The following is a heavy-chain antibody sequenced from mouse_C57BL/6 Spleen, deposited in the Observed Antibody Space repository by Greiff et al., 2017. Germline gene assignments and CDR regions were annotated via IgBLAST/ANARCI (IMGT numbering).Heavy chain of an antibody. Sequence: VHVKQSGPELVKPGASVKIPCKASGYTFTDYNMDWVKQSHGKSLEWIGDINPNNGGTIYNQKFKGKATLTVDKSSSTAYMELRSLTSEDTAVYYCARQDFAYWGQGTLVTVSA. CDR2: INPNNGGT. CDR1: GYTFTDYN. V-gene: IGHV1-18*01. J-gene: IGHJ3*01. CDR3: ARQDFAY.